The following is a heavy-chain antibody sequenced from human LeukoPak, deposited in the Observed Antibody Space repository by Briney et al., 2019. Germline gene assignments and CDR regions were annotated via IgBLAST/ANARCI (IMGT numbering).Heavy chain of an antibody. CDR2: ISSSSSTI. CDR3: SSVWQQLVRDDYFMAV. CDR1: GFTFSSYS. J-gene: IGHJ6*03. Sequence: PGGSLRHSCAASGFTFSSYSMNWVRQAAGKGLEWVSYISSSSSTIYYADSVKGRFTISRDNAKNSLYLPMNSLRAEDTAVYYCSSVWQQLVRDDYFMAVWGEGTTVTVSS. D-gene: IGHD6-13*01. V-gene: IGHV3-48*01.